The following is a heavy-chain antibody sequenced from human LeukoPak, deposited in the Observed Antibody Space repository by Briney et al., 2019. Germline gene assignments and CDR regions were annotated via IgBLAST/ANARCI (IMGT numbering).Heavy chain of an antibody. J-gene: IGHJ5*02. CDR2: INHSGST. Sequence: SETLSLTCAAYGGSFSGYYWSWIRQPPGKGLEWIGEINHSGSTNYNPSLKSRVTISVDTSKNQFSLKLSSVTAADTAVYYCARGEDGIVVVPAAIRNNWFDPWGQGTLVTVSS. CDR3: ARGEDGIVVVPAAIRNNWFDP. V-gene: IGHV4-34*01. CDR1: GGSFSGYY. D-gene: IGHD2-2*01.